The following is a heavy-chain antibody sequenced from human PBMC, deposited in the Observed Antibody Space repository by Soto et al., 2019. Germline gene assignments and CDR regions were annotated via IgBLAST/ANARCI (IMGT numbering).Heavy chain of an antibody. CDR1: GFTFINYN. CDR3: ARDCGKGYGMDV. J-gene: IGHJ6*02. Sequence: GGSLRLCCVASGFTFINYNMNWVRQAPGKGLEWVSYISSRSGTIYYADSVKGRFTISRDNAKNSLYLQMNSLRDEDTAVYYCARDCGKGYGMDVWGQGTTVTVSS. V-gene: IGHV3-48*02. CDR2: ISSRSGTI.